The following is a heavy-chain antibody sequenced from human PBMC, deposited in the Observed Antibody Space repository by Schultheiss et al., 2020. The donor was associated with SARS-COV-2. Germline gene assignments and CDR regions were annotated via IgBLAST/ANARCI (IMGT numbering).Heavy chain of an antibody. V-gene: IGHV4-34*01. CDR3: ARRSSYGLDY. CDR2: INHSGST. CDR1: GGSFSGYY. Sequence: SETLSLTCAVYGGSFSGYYWSWIRQPPGKGLEWIGEINHSGSTNYNPSLKSRVTMSVDTSKNQFSLKLSSVTAADTAVYYCARRSSYGLDYWGQGTLVTVSS. D-gene: IGHD4-17*01. J-gene: IGHJ4*02.